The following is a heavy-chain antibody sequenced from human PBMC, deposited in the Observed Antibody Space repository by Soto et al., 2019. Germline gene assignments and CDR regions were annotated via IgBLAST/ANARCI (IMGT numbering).Heavy chain of an antibody. Sequence: SETLSLTCTVSGGSISSGGYYWSWIRQHPGKGLEWIGYIYYSGSTYYNPSLKSRVTISVDTSKNQFSLKLSSVTAADTAVYYCARERGVDIVATPYFDYWGQGTLVTVSS. CDR3: ARERGVDIVATPYFDY. J-gene: IGHJ4*02. D-gene: IGHD5-12*01. CDR1: GGSISSGGYY. V-gene: IGHV4-31*03. CDR2: IYYSGST.